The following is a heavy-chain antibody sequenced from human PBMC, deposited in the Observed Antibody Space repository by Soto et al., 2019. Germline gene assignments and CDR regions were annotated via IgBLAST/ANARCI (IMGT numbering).Heavy chain of an antibody. Sequence: QITLKESGPTLVKPTQTLTLTCTFSGFSLSTSGVGVGWIRQPSGKALEWLALIYWDDDKRYSPSLKSRLTITKDTSKNPVVLTMTNMDPVDTATYYCAHSLYDYVWGTNWFDPWGQGTLVTVSS. D-gene: IGHD3-16*01. CDR2: IYWDDDK. CDR3: AHSLYDYVWGTNWFDP. CDR1: GFSLSTSGVG. V-gene: IGHV2-5*02. J-gene: IGHJ5*02.